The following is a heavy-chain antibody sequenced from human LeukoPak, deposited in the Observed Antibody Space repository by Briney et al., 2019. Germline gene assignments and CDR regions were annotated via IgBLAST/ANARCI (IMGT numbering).Heavy chain of an antibody. Sequence: ASVKVSCKASGYTFTSYYMHWVRRAPGQGLEWRGLINPSGSSTLYAQKFQGRVTMTRDMSTTTDYMELSSLRSEDTAVYYCARDNSVGDIAWWFDPWGQGTLVTVSS. D-gene: IGHD3-16*02. CDR2: INPSGSST. CDR1: GYTFTSYY. CDR3: ARDNSVGDIAWWFDP. V-gene: IGHV1-46*01. J-gene: IGHJ5*02.